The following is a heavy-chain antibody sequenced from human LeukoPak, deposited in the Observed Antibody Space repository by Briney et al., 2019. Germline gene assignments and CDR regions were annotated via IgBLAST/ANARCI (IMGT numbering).Heavy chain of an antibody. J-gene: IGHJ4*02. CDR1: GFTVSSNY. Sequence: QAGGTLRLSCAASGFTVSSNYMSWVRQAPGKGLEWVSALSGSSGSTYYADSVKGRFTISRDNSKNTLYLQMNSLRAEDTAVYYCAKVSFGDYDSSGYYRDYWGQGTLVTVSS. V-gene: IGHV3-23*01. CDR2: LSGSSGST. CDR3: AKVSFGDYDSSGYYRDY. D-gene: IGHD3-22*01.